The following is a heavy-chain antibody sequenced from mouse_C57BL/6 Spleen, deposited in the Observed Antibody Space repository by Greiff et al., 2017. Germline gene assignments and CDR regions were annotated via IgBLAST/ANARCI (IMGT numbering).Heavy chain of an antibody. CDR1: GYSITSGYY. V-gene: IGHV3-6*01. D-gene: IGHD2-1*01. J-gene: IGHJ1*03. CDR3: ARRGNYWYFDV. Sequence: ESGPGLVQPSQSLSLTCSVTGYSITSGYYWNWIRQFPGNKLEWMGYISYDGSNYYNPSLKNRISITRDTSKNQFFLKLNSVTTEDTATYYCARRGNYWYFDVWGTGTTVTVSS. CDR2: ISYDGSN.